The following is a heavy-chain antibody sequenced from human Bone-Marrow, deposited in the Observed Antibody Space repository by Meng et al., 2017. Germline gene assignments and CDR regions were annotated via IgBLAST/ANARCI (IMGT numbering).Heavy chain of an antibody. CDR2: IYYSGST. D-gene: IGHD3-10*01. V-gene: IGHV4-61*01. CDR3: AREVSPYYYGSGSENWFDP. CDR1: GCPVSSGSYF. Sequence: GRRTGFGHGVVRPWAILSFPCLFLGCPVSSGSYFWSWIRQPPGKGLEWMRYIYYSGSTNYNPSLKSRVTISVDTSKNQFSLKLSSVTAADTAVYYCAREVSPYYYGSGSENWFDPWGQGTLVTVSS. J-gene: IGHJ5*02.